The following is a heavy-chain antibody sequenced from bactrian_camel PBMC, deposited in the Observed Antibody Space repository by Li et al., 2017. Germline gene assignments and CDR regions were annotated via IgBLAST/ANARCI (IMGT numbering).Heavy chain of an antibody. D-gene: IGHD5*01. CDR3: AAAVGGAGWSGPLGASTYDV. J-gene: IGHJ4*01. CDR2: IYAGGGNT. CDR1: RYLVNTNC. V-gene: IGHV3S54*01. Sequence: HVQLVESGGGSVQAGGSLRLSCVSSRYLVNTNCMVWFRQAAGKEREVVARIYAGGGNTYYSDAVKGRFTISRGDAKAALYLEMSALTPNDTAVYHCAAAVGGAGWSGPLGASTYDVWGQGTQVTVS.